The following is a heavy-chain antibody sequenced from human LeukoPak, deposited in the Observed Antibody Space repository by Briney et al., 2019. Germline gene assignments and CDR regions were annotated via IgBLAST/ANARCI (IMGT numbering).Heavy chain of an antibody. D-gene: IGHD6-13*01. V-gene: IGHV1-8*01. CDR2: MNPNSGNT. Sequence: ASVKVSCKASGYTFTSYDINWVRQATGQGLEWMGWMNPNSGNTGYAQKFQGRDTMTRNTSISTAYMELSSLRSEDTAVYYCARLGSSSWYEVYYYSYGMAVWGQGTTVTVSS. CDR1: GYTFTSYD. CDR3: ARLGSSSWYEVYYYSYGMAV. J-gene: IGHJ6*02.